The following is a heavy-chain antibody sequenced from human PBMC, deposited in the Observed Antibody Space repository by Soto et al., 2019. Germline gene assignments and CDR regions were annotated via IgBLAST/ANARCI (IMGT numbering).Heavy chain of an antibody. CDR3: ARAEFSYGHLLF. Sequence: QVQLKESGPGLVKPSETLSLTCYVSGGPIKTGDYYWNWIRQPPGKGLEWIGYVFYSGATNYSPSLKSRAAISMDTSKNQFSLSLTSVTAADTAVYYCARAEFSYGHLLFWGQGIRVTVST. CDR2: VFYSGAT. J-gene: IGHJ4*02. V-gene: IGHV4-30-4*01. CDR1: GGPIKTGDYY. D-gene: IGHD3-10*01.